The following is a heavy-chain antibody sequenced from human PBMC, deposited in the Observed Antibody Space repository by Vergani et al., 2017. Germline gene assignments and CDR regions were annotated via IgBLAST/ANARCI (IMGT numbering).Heavy chain of an antibody. CDR1: GASISSYF. D-gene: IGHD3-22*01. Sequence: VQLQESGPGLLKPSETLSLTCSVSGASISSYFWSWIRQPAGKGLEWLGRVHTDGTAYYNPSLRTRVRLSADLSQSQFSLKMTSLTAADTAVYFCARPRGYYYDSSGYLDYWGQGTLVTVSS. J-gene: IGHJ4*02. CDR2: VHTDGTA. V-gene: IGHV4-4*07. CDR3: ARPRGYYYDSSGYLDY.